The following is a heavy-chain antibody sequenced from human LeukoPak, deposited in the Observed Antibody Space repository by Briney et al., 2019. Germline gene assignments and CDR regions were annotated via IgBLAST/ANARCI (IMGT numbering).Heavy chain of an antibody. CDR1: GGSISSYY. Sequence: PSETLSLTCTVSGGSISSYYWSWIRQPPAKGLEWIGYIYYSGSTNYNPSLKSRVTISVDTSKNQFSLKLSSVTAADTAVYYCARGGGVAGTPYNPYDYWGQGTLVTVSS. D-gene: IGHD6-19*01. CDR3: ARGGGVAGTPYNPYDY. CDR2: IYYSGST. V-gene: IGHV4-59*01. J-gene: IGHJ4*02.